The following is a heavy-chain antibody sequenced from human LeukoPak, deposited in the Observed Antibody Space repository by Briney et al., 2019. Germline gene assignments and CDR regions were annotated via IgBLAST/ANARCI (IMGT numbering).Heavy chain of an antibody. J-gene: IGHJ4*02. CDR1: GFTFNNYA. Sequence: GGSLTLSCTASGFTFNNYAMSWVRQAPGKGLEWVSTISGGGRNTYYADSVKGRFTISRDNSKNTLYLQLNSPRAEGTAVYYCAKGGYCSTSSCRKRFDYWGQGTLVTVSS. V-gene: IGHV3-23*01. D-gene: IGHD2-2*03. CDR3: AKGGYCSTSSCRKRFDY. CDR2: ISGGGRNT.